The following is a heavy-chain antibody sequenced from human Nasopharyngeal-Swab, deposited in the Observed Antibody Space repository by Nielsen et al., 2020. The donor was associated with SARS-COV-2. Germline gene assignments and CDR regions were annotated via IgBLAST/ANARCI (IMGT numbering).Heavy chain of an antibody. Sequence: GESLKISCAASGFTFSSYAMSWVRQAPGKGLEWVSAISGSGGSTYYADSVKGRFTISRDNSKNTLYLKMNSLRAEDTAVYYCAKDLISAAAATGFDAFDIWGQGTMVTVSS. CDR1: GFTFSSYA. V-gene: IGHV3-23*01. CDR3: AKDLISAAAATGFDAFDI. D-gene: IGHD6-13*01. J-gene: IGHJ3*02. CDR2: ISGSGGST.